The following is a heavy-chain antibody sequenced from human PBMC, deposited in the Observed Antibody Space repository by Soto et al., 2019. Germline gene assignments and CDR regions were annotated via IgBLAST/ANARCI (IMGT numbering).Heavy chain of an antibody. J-gene: IGHJ5*02. CDR3: ARAFLRFGEPTRPQNWFDP. CDR1: GYTVTSYC. Sequence: ASVKGSCKASGYTVTSYCISWVRQAPGQRLEWMGWISAYNGNTNYAQKLQGRVTMTTDTSTSTAYMELRSLRSDDAAVYYCARAFLRFGEPTRPQNWFDPWGQGTLVTAPQ. D-gene: IGHD3-10*01. CDR2: ISAYNGNT. V-gene: IGHV1-18*01.